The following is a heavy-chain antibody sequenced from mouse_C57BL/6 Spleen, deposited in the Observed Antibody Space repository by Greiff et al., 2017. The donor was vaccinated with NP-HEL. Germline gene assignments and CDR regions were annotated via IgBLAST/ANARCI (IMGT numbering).Heavy chain of an antibody. CDR3: ARATTVVAHFDY. CDR2: IYPGDRDT. CDR1: GYAFSSSW. V-gene: IGHV1-82*01. J-gene: IGHJ2*01. D-gene: IGHD1-1*01. Sequence: QVQLQQSGPELVKPGASVKISCKASGYAFSSSWMNWVKQRPGKGLEWIVRIYPGDRDTNYNGKFKGKATLTADKSSSTAYMQLSSLTSEDSAVYFCARATTVVAHFDYWGQGTTLTVSS.